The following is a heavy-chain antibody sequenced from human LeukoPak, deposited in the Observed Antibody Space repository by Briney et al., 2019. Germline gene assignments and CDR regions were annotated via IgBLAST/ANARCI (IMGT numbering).Heavy chain of an antibody. CDR2: INHSGST. V-gene: IGHV4-34*01. J-gene: IGHJ4*02. CDR1: GGSFSGYY. CDR3: ARRTSSSSDY. D-gene: IGHD6-6*01. Sequence: SETLSLTCAVYGGSFSGYYWNWICQPPGRGLEWIGEINHSGSTNYNPSLKSRITISVDTSKNQFSLKLSSVTAADTAVYYCARRTSSSSDYWGQGTLVTVSS.